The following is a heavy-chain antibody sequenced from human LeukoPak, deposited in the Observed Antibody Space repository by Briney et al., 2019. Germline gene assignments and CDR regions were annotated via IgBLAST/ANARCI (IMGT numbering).Heavy chain of an antibody. CDR2: ISSDGGNT. J-gene: IGHJ4*02. D-gene: IGHD3-10*01. V-gene: IGHV3-23*01. CDR1: AFTFSSSA. Sequence: SGGSLRLSCATSAFTFSSSAMSWVRQAPGKGLEWVSAISSDGGNTYYADSVKGRFTISRDNSRNTLYLQMNSLKTEDTAVYYCTTALWFGGNYFDYWGQGTLVTVSS. CDR3: TTALWFGGNYFDY.